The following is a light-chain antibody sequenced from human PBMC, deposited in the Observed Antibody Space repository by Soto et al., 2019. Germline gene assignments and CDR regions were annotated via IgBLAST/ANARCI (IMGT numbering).Light chain of an antibody. Sequence: QSVLTQPPSASGTPGQRVTISCSGSSSNIGSNTVNWYQQLPGTAPKLLIYSSSQRPSGVPDRFSGSKSGTSAFLAISGLQSEDEADYYCAAWDDSLNGGVFGGGTKLTVL. V-gene: IGLV1-44*01. CDR3: AAWDDSLNGGV. J-gene: IGLJ2*01. CDR1: SSNIGSNT. CDR2: SSS.